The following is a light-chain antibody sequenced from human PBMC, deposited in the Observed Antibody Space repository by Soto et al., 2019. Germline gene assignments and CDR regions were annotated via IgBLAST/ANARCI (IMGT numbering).Light chain of an antibody. CDR3: QQYNNWPFT. Sequence: EIVMTQSPGTLSVSPGERATLSCGASQSVSSNLAWYQQKPGQAPRLLIYGASTRATGIPARFSGSGSGTEFTLTISSLQSEDFAVYYCQQYNNWPFTFGGGTKVDIK. V-gene: IGKV3D-15*01. CDR2: GAS. J-gene: IGKJ4*01. CDR1: QSVSSN.